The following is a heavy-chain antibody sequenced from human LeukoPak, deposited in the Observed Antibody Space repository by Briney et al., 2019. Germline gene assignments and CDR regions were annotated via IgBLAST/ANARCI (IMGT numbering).Heavy chain of an antibody. CDR1: GYTFTTYA. V-gene: IGHV1-2*02. CDR3: ARDRGFFTMIPNRDAFDI. D-gene: IGHD3-22*01. J-gene: IGHJ3*02. CDR2: INPNSGGT. Sequence: ASVKVSCKASGYTFTTYAMNWVRQAPGQGLEWMGWINPNSGGTNYAQKFQGRVTMTRDTSISTAYMELSRLRSDDTAVYYCARDRGFFTMIPNRDAFDIWGQGTMVTVSS.